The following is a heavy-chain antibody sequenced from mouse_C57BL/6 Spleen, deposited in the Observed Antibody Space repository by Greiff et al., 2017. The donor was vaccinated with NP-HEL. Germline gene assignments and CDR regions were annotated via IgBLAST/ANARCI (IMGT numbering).Heavy chain of an antibody. Sequence: EVKLMESGEGLVKPGGSLKLSCAASGFTFSSYAMSWVRQTPEKRLEWVAYISSGGDYIYYADTVKGRFTISRDNARNTLYLQMSSLKSEDTAMYYCTREEGDGYYWYFDVWGTGTTVTVSS. CDR3: TREEGDGYYWYFDV. V-gene: IGHV5-9-1*02. CDR1: GFTFSSYA. CDR2: ISSGGDYI. J-gene: IGHJ1*03. D-gene: IGHD2-3*01.